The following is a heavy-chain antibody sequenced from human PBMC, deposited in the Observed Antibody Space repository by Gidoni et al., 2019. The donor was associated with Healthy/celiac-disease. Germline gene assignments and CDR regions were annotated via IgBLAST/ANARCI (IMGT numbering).Heavy chain of an antibody. Sequence: EVQLVETGGGLIQPGGSLRLSCAASGFTVSSNYMSWVRQAPGKGLEWVSVIYSGGSTYYADSVKGRFTISRDNSKNTLYLQMNSLRAEDTAVYYCAREGAYDSSGLGGFGYFDLWGRGTLVTVSS. CDR2: IYSGGST. V-gene: IGHV3-53*02. CDR1: GFTVSSNY. CDR3: AREGAYDSSGLGGFGYFDL. J-gene: IGHJ2*01. D-gene: IGHD3-22*01.